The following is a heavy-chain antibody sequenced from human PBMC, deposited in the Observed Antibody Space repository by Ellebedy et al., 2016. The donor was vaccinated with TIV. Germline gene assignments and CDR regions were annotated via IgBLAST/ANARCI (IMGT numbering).Heavy chain of an antibody. D-gene: IGHD3-10*01. J-gene: IGHJ5*02. CDR1: GYTFTSYG. CDR3: ARPSVMVRGEYWFDP. Sequence: ASVKVSCKASGYTFTSYGISWVRQAPGQGLEWMGWISAYNGNTNYAQKLQGRVTMTTDTSTSTAYMELRSLRSDDTAVYYCARPSVMVRGEYWFDPWGQGTLVTVSS. CDR2: ISAYNGNT. V-gene: IGHV1-18*01.